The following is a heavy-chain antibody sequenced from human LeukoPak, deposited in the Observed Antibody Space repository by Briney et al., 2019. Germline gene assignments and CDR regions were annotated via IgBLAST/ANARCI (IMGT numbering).Heavy chain of an antibody. CDR3: GRARVRSKEAARLVDC. CDR1: GLTFSSYE. V-gene: IGHV3-21*01. CDR2: INNSSSYI. Sequence: PGGSLRLSCAAYGLTFSSYEMNWVRQAPGKGLEWVSSINNSSSYIYNAGSVNGRSTISIQNANQSLYLQMNRLRADDTAVFYCGRARVRSKEAARLVDCWGQRTLVTVSS. J-gene: IGHJ4*02. D-gene: IGHD6-6*01.